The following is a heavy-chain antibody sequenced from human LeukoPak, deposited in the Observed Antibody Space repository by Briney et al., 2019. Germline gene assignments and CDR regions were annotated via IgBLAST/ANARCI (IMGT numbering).Heavy chain of an antibody. D-gene: IGHD3-3*01. J-gene: IGHJ6*03. Sequence: PSETLSLTWAVNGGSLRGYYWSWIRQPPGKGLEWIGYIYTSGSTNYNPSLKSRVTISVDTSKNQFSLKLSSVTAADRAVYYCARPTTIFGVVGYMDVWGKGTTVTVSS. CDR3: ARPTTIFGVVGYMDV. V-gene: IGHV4-4*09. CDR2: IYTSGST. CDR1: GGSLRGYY.